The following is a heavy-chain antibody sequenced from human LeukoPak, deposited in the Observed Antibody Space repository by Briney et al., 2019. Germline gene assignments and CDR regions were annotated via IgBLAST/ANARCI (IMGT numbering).Heavy chain of an antibody. CDR2: ISGSGGST. J-gene: IGHJ4*02. CDR3: AKDRIAARLSVDY. Sequence: GGSLRLSCEASGFTFSKNWMSWVRQAPGKGLEWVSAISGSGGSTYYADSVKGRFTISRDNSKNTLYLQMNSLRAEDTAVYYCAKDRIAARLSVDYWGQGTLVTVSS. V-gene: IGHV3-23*01. D-gene: IGHD6-6*01. CDR1: GFTFSKNW.